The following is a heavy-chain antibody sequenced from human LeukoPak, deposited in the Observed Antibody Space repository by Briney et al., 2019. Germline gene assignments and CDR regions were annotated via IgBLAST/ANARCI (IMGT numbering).Heavy chain of an antibody. Sequence: ASVKVSRKASGYAFIGYYIYWLRQAPGQGLEWMGWMNPNSGNTGYAQKFQGRVTMTRNTSISTAYMELSSLRSEDTAVYYCARDGGYSSGWSDYWGQGTLVTVSS. V-gene: IGHV1-8*02. D-gene: IGHD6-19*01. J-gene: IGHJ4*02. CDR3: ARDGGYSSGWSDY. CDR2: MNPNSGNT. CDR1: GYAFIGYY.